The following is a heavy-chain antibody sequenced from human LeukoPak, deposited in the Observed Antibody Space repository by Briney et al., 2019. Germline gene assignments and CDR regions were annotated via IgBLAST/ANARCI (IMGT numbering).Heavy chain of an antibody. J-gene: IGHJ6*03. D-gene: IGHD3-10*01. Sequence: GASVKVSCYASGYTFTGYYMHWVRQAPGQGLEWMGLINPSGGSTNYAQKFQGRVTMTRDTSTNTVYMELSSLRSEDTAVYYCARGPSITMVRGGQWYYYMDVWGKGTTVTISS. CDR2: INPSGGST. CDR3: ARGPSITMVRGGQWYYYMDV. CDR1: GYTFTGYY. V-gene: IGHV1-46*01.